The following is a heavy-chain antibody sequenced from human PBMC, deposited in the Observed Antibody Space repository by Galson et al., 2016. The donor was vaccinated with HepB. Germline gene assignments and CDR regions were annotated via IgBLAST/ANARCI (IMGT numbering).Heavy chain of an antibody. J-gene: IGHJ4*02. D-gene: IGHD4-11*01. CDR2: ISWTSHMI. Sequence: SLRLSCAGLGFSFEDYVMHWVRQAPGKGLEWVSGISWTSHMIGYADSVKGRFTISRDNAKNSLYLQMDSLRAEDTALYYCARNLYSGADYSVDYWGQGTLVTVSS. CDR1: GFSFEDYV. V-gene: IGHV3-9*01. CDR3: ARNLYSGADYSVDY.